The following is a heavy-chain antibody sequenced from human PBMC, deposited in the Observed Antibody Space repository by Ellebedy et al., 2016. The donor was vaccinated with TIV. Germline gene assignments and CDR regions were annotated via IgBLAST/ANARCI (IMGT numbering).Heavy chain of an antibody. J-gene: IGHJ4*02. Sequence: GESLKISCAASGFTFSTYGMHWVRQAPGKGLEWVAVIWYDGSNGYYADSVMGRFTISRDNSKNTLYLQMNSLRAEDTAVYYCARASTSGWYILDYWGQGTLVSVSS. CDR1: GFTFSTYG. D-gene: IGHD6-19*01. CDR2: IWYDGSNG. CDR3: ARASTSGWYILDY. V-gene: IGHV3-33*01.